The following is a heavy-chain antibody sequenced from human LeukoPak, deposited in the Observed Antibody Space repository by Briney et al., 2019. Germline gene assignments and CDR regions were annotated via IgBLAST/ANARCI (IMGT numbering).Heavy chain of an antibody. D-gene: IGHD3-3*01. CDR2: IYHSGST. J-gene: IGHJ4*02. V-gene: IGHV4-38-2*01. CDR3: ARSTYDSLDY. CDR1: GYSISSGYH. Sequence: PSETLSLTCAVSGYSISSGYHWGWIRQPPGRGLEWIGNIYHSGSTYYNPSLKSRVTISVDTSKNQFSLKLNSVTAADTAMYYCARSTYDSLDYWGQGILVTVSS.